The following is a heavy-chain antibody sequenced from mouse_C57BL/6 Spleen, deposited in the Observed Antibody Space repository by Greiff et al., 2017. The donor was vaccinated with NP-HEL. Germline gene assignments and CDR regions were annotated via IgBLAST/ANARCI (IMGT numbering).Heavy chain of an antibody. V-gene: IGHV5-6*01. CDR2: ISSGGSYT. J-gene: IGHJ4*01. CDR3: ARHRDNAMDY. CDR1: GFTFSSYG. Sequence: EVKLMESGGDLVKPGGSLKLSCAASGFTFSSYGMSWVRQTPDKRLEWVATISSGGSYTYYPDSVKGRFTISRDNAKNTLYLQMSSLKSEDTAMYYCARHRDNAMDYWGQGTSVTVSS. D-gene: IGHD3-1*01.